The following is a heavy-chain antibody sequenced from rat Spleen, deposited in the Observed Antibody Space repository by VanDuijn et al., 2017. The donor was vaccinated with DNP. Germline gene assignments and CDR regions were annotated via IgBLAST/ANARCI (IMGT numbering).Heavy chain of an antibody. J-gene: IGHJ3*01. CDR1: GFTFSYYW. Sequence: EVQLVESGGGLVQPGRSLKLSCAASGFTFSYYWMAWVRQAPTKGLEWVAYISYDVGSTYYRDSVKGRFTISRDNAKSTLYLQMNSLRSEDMATYYCARPYGYNNGGFAYWGQGTLVTVSS. D-gene: IGHD1-4*01. CDR3: ARPYGYNNGGFAY. CDR2: ISYDVGST. V-gene: IGHV5-22*01.